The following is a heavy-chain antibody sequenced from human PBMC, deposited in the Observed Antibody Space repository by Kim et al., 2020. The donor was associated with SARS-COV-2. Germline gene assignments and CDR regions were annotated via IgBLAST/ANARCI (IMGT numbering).Heavy chain of an antibody. CDR2: IYTSGST. D-gene: IGHD3-9*01. V-gene: IGHV4-61*02. Sequence: SETLSLTCTVSGGSISSGSYYWSWIRQPAGKGLEWIGRIYTSGSTNYNPSLKSRLTISVDTSKNQFSLKLSSVTAADTAVYYCARDWGLRYFDWLEGNSPLSGGMDVWGQGTTVTFSS. J-gene: IGHJ6*02. CDR1: GGSISSGSYY. CDR3: ARDWGLRYFDWLEGNSPLSGGMDV.